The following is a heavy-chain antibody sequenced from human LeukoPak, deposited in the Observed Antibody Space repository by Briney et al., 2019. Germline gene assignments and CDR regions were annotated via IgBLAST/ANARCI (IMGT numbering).Heavy chain of an antibody. CDR2: IYYSGST. D-gene: IGHD3-22*01. CDR1: GGSISSSSYY. J-gene: IGHJ4*02. Sequence: PSETLSLTCTVSGGSISSSSYYWGWIRQPPGKGLEWIGSIYYSGSTYYNPSLKSRVTISVDTSKNQFSLKLSSVTAADTAVYYCARLSDYYDSSGYDTTELLFDYWGQGTLVTVSS. CDR3: ARLSDYYDSSGYDTTELLFDY. V-gene: IGHV4-39*01.